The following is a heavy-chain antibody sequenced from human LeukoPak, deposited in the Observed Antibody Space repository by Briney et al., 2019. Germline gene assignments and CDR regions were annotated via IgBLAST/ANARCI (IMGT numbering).Heavy chain of an antibody. CDR3: VRDPDALDY. J-gene: IGHJ4*02. Sequence: GGSLRLSCAACGFTFSRYSMYWVRQAPGKGLEWVSYIRGSGGTTYYADSVKGRFTISRDNAKNSLYLQLNSLRDEDTAVYYCVRDPDALDYWGQGTLVTVSS. CDR2: IRGSGGTT. V-gene: IGHV3-48*02. CDR1: GFTFSRYS.